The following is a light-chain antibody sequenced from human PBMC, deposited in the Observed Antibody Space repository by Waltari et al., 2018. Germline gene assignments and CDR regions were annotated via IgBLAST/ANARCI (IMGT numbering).Light chain of an antibody. CDR3: SSYISSSTLEL. Sequence: QSALTPPASVSGSPGQSTTISCTGTSSDVVAYTSLSSYQQHPGKAPKLMIFDVRNRPSGVSNRFSGSKSGNTASLTISGLQAEDEADYYCSSYISSSTLELFGGGTSLTVL. CDR2: DVR. V-gene: IGLV2-14*03. J-gene: IGLJ2*01. CDR1: SSDVVAYTS.